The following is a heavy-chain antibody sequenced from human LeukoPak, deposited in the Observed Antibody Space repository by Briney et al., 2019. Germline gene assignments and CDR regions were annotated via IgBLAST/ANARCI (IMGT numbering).Heavy chain of an antibody. V-gene: IGHV4-61*02. J-gene: IGHJ4*02. Sequence: SETLSLTCTVSGGSISSGSYYWSWIRQPAGKGLEWIGRIYTSGSTNYNPSLKSRVTISVDTSKNQFSLKLSSVTAADTAVYYCARGPSQHYDILTGYYMDVRYDYWGQGTLVTVSS. CDR1: GGSISSGSYY. CDR3: ARGPSQHYDILTGYYMDVRYDY. CDR2: IYTSGST. D-gene: IGHD3-9*01.